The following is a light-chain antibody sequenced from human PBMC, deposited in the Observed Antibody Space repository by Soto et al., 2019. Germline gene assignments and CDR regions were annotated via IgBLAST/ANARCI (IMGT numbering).Light chain of an antibody. Sequence: QSVLTQPPSASGSPGQSVTISCSGTSSDVGGYNSVSWYQQHPGKAPKLMMYEVNKRPSGVPDRFSGSKSGNTASLTVSGLQAEDEADYYCSSYAGSNTVLFGGGTKLTVL. J-gene: IGLJ2*01. CDR2: EVN. CDR1: SSDVGGYNS. CDR3: SSYAGSNTVL. V-gene: IGLV2-8*01.